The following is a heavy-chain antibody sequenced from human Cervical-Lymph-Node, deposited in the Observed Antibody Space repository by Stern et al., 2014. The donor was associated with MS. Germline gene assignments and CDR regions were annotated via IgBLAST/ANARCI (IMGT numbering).Heavy chain of an antibody. Sequence: QLQLQESGPGLVKPSETLSLTCTVSGGSISSYYWSWIRQPPGKGLEWIGYIYYSGSTNYNPSLKSRVTISVDTSKNQFSLKLSSVTAADTAVYYCASAHYGYYDSSGFDYWGQGTLVTVSS. CDR1: GGSISSYY. V-gene: IGHV4-59*01. CDR2: IYYSGST. CDR3: ASAHYGYYDSSGFDY. D-gene: IGHD3-22*01. J-gene: IGHJ4*02.